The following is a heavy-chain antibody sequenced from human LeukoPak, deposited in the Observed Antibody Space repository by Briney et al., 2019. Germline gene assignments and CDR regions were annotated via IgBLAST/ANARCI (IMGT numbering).Heavy chain of an antibody. CDR2: ISAYNGNT. Sequence: ASVKVSCKASGGTFSSYTISWVRQAPGHRLEWMAWISAYNGNTNYALKLRGRVTMTTDTSTNTAYMELRSLRSDDTAVYYCARDEKRYCSGGSCPAYFDYWGQGTLVTVSS. V-gene: IGHV1-18*01. CDR3: ARDEKRYCSGGSCPAYFDY. CDR1: GGTFSSYT. J-gene: IGHJ4*02. D-gene: IGHD2-15*01.